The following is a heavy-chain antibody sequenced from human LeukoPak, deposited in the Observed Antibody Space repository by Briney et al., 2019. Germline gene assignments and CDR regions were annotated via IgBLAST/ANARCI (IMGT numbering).Heavy chain of an antibody. J-gene: IGHJ5*02. Sequence: SETLSLTCTVSGGSISSGDYYWTWIRQPAGKGLEWIGRIHTTGGTSYNPSLKNRVTISVDTSKNQLSLKLSSVTAADTAVYYCARDRGISAARGVPSWFDRYGQGTLVTVSS. CDR3: ARDRGISAARGVPSWFDR. CDR2: IHTTGGT. D-gene: IGHD3-10*01. V-gene: IGHV4-61*02. CDR1: GGSISSGDYY.